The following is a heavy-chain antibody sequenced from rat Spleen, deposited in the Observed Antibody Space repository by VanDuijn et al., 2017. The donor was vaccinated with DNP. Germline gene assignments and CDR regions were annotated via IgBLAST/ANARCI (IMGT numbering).Heavy chain of an antibody. V-gene: IGHV5-25*01. Sequence: EVQLVESGGGLVQPGRSMKLSCAASGFTFSDQYMAWVRQAPTEGLEWVASITSSGGSIYYPDSVKGRFTISRDDAKNTLYLQMNSLRSEDTATYYCAARYSSSWFAYWGQGTLVTVSS. CDR2: ITSSGGSI. CDR3: AARYSSSWFAY. J-gene: IGHJ3*01. CDR1: GFTFSDQY. D-gene: IGHD1-2*01.